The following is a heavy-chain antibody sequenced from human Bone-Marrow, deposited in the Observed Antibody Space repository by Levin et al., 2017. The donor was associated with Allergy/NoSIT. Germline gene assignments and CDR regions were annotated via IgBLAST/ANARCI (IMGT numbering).Heavy chain of an antibody. CDR2: MTGGGFNT. D-gene: IGHD1-1*01. CDR1: GFTISEYA. J-gene: IGHJ3*01. Sequence: GGSLRLSCAVSGFTISEYAMAWVRQAPGKGLEWVSVMTGGGFNTYYGDSVKGRFTVSRDDSKDTLYLELNSLRAEDTAVYYCAKKQGGTSGFSFDVWGQGTMVTVSS. V-gene: IGHV3-23*01. CDR3: AKKQGGTSGFSFDV.